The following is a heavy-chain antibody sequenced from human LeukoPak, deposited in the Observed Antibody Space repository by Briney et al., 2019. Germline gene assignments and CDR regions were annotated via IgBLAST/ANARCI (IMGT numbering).Heavy chain of an antibody. CDR1: GGSISSGGYS. Sequence: SETLSLTCAVSGGSISSGGYSWSWIRQPPGKGLEWIGYIYHSGSTYYNPSLKSRVTISVDRSKNQFSLKLSSVTAADTAVYYCARANGVGWGNWFDPWGQGTLVTVSS. CDR3: ARANGVGWGNWFDP. V-gene: IGHV4-30-2*01. CDR2: IYHSGST. D-gene: IGHD2-8*01. J-gene: IGHJ5*02.